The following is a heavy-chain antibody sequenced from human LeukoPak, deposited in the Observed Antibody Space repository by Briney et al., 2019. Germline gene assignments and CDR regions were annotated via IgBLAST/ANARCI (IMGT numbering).Heavy chain of an antibody. J-gene: IGHJ6*03. Sequence: SQTLSLTCTGSDGSISSGSYDWSWIRQPAGKGLEWIGRIYTSGSTNYNHSLKSRVTISVETSKNQFSLKLSSVTAADTAVYYCARDRDFWSGYYYYYYYMDVWGKGTTVTVSS. CDR1: DGSISSGSYD. V-gene: IGHV4-61*02. D-gene: IGHD3-3*01. CDR2: IYTSGST. CDR3: ARDRDFWSGYYYYYYYMDV.